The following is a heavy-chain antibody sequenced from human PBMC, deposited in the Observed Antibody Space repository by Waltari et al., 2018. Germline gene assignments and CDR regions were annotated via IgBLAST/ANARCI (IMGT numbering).Heavy chain of an antibody. J-gene: IGHJ3*02. V-gene: IGHV3-23*01. CDR3: VNLQADSGSYHDAFDI. CDR2: ISGSGGST. CDR1: GFTFSSYA. Sequence: EVQLLESGGGLVQPGGSLRLSCAASGFTFSSYAMSWVRQAPGKGLEWVSAISGSGGSTYYADAVKGRFTISRDNSKNTLYLQMNSLRAEDTAVYYCVNLQADSGSYHDAFDIWGQGTMVTVSS. D-gene: IGHD1-26*01.